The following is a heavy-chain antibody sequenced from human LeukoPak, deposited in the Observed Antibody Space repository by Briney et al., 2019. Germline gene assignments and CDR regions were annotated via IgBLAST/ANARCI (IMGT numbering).Heavy chain of an antibody. CDR1: GFTFSSYA. CDR2: ISYDGSNK. CDR3: ARDQGYSSGWYRIELYAFDI. D-gene: IGHD6-19*01. Sequence: GGSLRLSCAASGFTFSSYAMHWVRQAPSKGLEWVAVISYDGSNKYYADSVKGRFTISRDNSKNTLYLQMNSLRAEDTAVYYCARDQGYSSGWYRIELYAFDIWGQGTMVTVSS. J-gene: IGHJ3*02. V-gene: IGHV3-30-3*01.